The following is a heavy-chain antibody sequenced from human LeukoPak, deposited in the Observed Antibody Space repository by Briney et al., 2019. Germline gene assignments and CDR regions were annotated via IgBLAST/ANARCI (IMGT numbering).Heavy chain of an antibody. V-gene: IGHV3-64*01. J-gene: IGHJ4*02. CDR2: ISSNGDST. Sequence: GGSLGLSCAASGFTFRSYAMHWVRQAPGKGLEYVSAISSNGDSTYYANSVKGRFTISRDNSKNTVNLQMGSLRVEDMAVYYCARALPWDYLDYWGQGTLVTVSS. CDR1: GFTFRSYA. CDR3: ARALPWDYLDY.